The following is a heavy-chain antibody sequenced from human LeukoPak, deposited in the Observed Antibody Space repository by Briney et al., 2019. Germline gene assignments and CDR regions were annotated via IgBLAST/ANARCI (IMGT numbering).Heavy chain of an antibody. CDR3: AKQDVVADAFDI. CDR2: INHSGST. Sequence: PSETLSLTCAVYGGSFSGYYWSWIRQPPGKGLEWIGEINHSGSTNYNPSLKSRVTISVDTSKNQFSLELSSVTAADTAVYYCAKQDVVADAFDIWGQGTMVTVSS. CDR1: GGSFSGYY. D-gene: IGHD2-21*01. J-gene: IGHJ3*02. V-gene: IGHV4-34*01.